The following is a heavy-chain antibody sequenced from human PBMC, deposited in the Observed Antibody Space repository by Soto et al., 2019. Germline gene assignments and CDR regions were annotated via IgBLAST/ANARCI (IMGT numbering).Heavy chain of an antibody. J-gene: IGHJ4*02. CDR2: ISAYNGTT. CDR3: VRSCRPAGY. CDR1: GYTFTRYA. V-gene: IGHV1-18*01. Sequence: QVQLVQSGAEVKKPGASVKVSCKASGYTFTRYAISWVRQAPGQGLEWMGWISAYNGTTNYAQTLQGRVTMTTGTSTTTAYMELGSVRSEDTTVYYCVRSCRPAGYWGQGTLVTVSS.